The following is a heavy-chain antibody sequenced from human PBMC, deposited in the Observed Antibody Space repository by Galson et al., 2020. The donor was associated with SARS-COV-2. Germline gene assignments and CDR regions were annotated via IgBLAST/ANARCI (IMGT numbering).Heavy chain of an antibody. CDR1: GFTFSSYG. CDR3: ARPRSGSYYGWFDP. D-gene: IGHD3-10*01. CDR2: ISYDGSNK. J-gene: IGHJ5*02. V-gene: IGHV3-30*03. Sequence: TGGSLRLSCAASGFTFSSYGMHWVRQAPDKGLEWVAVISYDGSNKYYADSVKGRFTISRDNSKNTLYLQMNSLRAEDTAVYYCARPRSGSYYGWFDPWGQGTLVTVSS.